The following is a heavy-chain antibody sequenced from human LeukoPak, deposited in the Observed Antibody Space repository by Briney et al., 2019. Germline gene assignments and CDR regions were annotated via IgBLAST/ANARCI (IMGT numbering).Heavy chain of an antibody. D-gene: IGHD1-1*01. J-gene: IGHJ4*02. Sequence: GGSLRLSCAASGFTFSDYAMNWVRQAPGKGLEWVSAISGGGGSTSYADSVKGRFTISRDNSKNTLSLQMNSLRAEDTAVYYCAKTINWQFDYWGQGTLVTVSS. CDR1: GFTFSDYA. CDR2: ISGGGGST. CDR3: AKTINWQFDY. V-gene: IGHV3-23*01.